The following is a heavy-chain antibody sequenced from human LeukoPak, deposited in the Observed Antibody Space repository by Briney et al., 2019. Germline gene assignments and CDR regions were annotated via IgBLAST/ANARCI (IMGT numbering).Heavy chain of an antibody. CDR3: AKDPHSGSHLDS. CDR2: IRYDGSNK. D-gene: IGHD1-26*01. CDR1: GFTFSNYG. Sequence: GGSLRLSCAASGFTFSNYGMHWVRQAPGKGLEWVAFIRYDGSNKYYVDSVKGRFTISRDNSKNTLYLQMNSLTAEDTAVYYCAKDPHSGSHLDSWGQGTTVTVSS. J-gene: IGHJ6*02. V-gene: IGHV3-30*02.